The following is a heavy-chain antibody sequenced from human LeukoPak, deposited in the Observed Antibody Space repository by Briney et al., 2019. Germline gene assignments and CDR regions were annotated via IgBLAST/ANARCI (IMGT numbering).Heavy chain of an antibody. CDR2: VYGGDST. V-gene: IGHV3-66*01. CDR3: ARGGWLGSNYYPIDY. J-gene: IGHJ4*02. D-gene: IGHD3-22*01. Sequence: GGSLRLSCAVSGLTVSSNYMNWVRQAPGKGLEWVSVVYGGDSTDYADSVKGRFTVSRDNSKNTLYLQMTSLRAEDTAVYYCARGGWLGSNYYPIDYWGQGTLVTVSS. CDR1: GLTVSSNY.